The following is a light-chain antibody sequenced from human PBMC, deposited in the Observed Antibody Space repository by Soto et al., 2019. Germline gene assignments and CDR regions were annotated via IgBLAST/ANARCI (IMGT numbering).Light chain of an antibody. CDR3: QQYNSYSLP. CDR1: RTLSSW. CDR2: DVS. Sequence: DIQMTQSPSTLSASVGDRVTITCRASRTLSSWLAWYQQKPGKAPKLLIYDVSSLESGVPLRFSGSGSGTEFTLTLSSLQPDDFATYYCQQYNSYSLPFGGGTKVEIK. J-gene: IGKJ4*01. V-gene: IGKV1-5*01.